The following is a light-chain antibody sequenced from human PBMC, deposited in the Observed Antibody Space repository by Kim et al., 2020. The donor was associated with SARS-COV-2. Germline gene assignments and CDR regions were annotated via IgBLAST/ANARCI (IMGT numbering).Light chain of an antibody. CDR1: QNIKDK. J-gene: IGKJ2*01. V-gene: IGKV3-15*01. CDR2: DTS. Sequence: PGERATLSCRASQNIKDKLAWYQQKPGQPPRLLIYDTSTRATDSPARFSGRGSGTEFTLFISSLQSVDSAVYYCQQYNDWPYTFGQGTKVDIK. CDR3: QQYNDWPYT.